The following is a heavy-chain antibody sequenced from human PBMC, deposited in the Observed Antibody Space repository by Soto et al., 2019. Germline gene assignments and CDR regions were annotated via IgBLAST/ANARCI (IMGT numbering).Heavy chain of an antibody. V-gene: IGHV4-59*01. CDR1: GGSISSYY. J-gene: IGHJ4*02. Sequence: QVQLQESGPGLVKPSETLSLTCTVSGGSISSYYWSWIRQPPGKGLEWIGYIYYSGITNYNPSLKSRVTISVDTSKNQFSLKLSSVTAADTAVYYCARGVRGYGFDYWGQGTLVTVSS. D-gene: IGHD5-12*01. CDR3: ARGVRGYGFDY. CDR2: IYYSGIT.